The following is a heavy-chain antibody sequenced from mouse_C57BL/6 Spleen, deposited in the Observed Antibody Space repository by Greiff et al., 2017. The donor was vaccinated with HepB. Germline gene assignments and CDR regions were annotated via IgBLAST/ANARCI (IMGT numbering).Heavy chain of an antibody. CDR1: GYAFSSSW. CDR2: IYPGDGDT. CDR3: ARGEAGFAY. Sequence: VQLQQSGPELVKPGASVKISCKASGYAFSSSWMNWVKQRPGKGLEWIGRIYPGDGDTNYNGKFKGKATLTADKSSSTAYMQLSSLTSEDSAVYFCARGEAGFAYWGQGTLVTVSA. V-gene: IGHV1-82*01. J-gene: IGHJ3*01. D-gene: IGHD6-1*01.